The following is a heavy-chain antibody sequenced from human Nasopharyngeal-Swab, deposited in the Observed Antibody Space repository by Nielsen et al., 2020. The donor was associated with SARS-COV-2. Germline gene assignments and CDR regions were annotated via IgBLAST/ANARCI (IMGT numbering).Heavy chain of an antibody. V-gene: IGHV3-48*04. CDR3: ARGMWFRELSTTFYYYGMDV. Sequence: GESLQISCAASGFTFSSYSMNWVCQAPGKGLEWVSYISSSSSTIYYADSVKGRFTISRDNAKNSLYLQMNSLRAEDTAVYYCARGMWFRELSTTFYYYGMDVWGQGTTVTVSS. CDR2: ISSSSSTI. CDR1: GFTFSSYS. J-gene: IGHJ6*02. D-gene: IGHD3-10*01.